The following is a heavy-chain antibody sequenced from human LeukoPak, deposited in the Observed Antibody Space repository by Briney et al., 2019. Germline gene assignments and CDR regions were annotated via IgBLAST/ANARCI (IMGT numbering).Heavy chain of an antibody. CDR3: AKDIYCIGGNCYSHFDY. J-gene: IGHJ4*02. D-gene: IGHD2-15*01. V-gene: IGHV3-43*02. CDR1: GLTFDAYA. CDR2: ISGDGGST. Sequence: SGGSLRLSCAASGLTFDAYAMHWVRQAPGRGLEWVSLISGDGGSTYYADSVKGRFTISRDNSKNSVYLQMNSLRTEDTALYYCAKDIYCIGGNCYSHFDYWGQGTLVTVSS.